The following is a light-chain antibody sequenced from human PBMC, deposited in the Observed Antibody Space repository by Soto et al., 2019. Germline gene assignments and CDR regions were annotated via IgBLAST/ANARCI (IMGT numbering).Light chain of an antibody. CDR3: HQYGSSPPRT. CDR1: QSVSNDF. J-gene: IGKJ1*01. V-gene: IGKV3-20*01. Sequence: EIVLTQSPGILSLSPGERATLSCRASQSVSNDFLAWYQQKPGQAPRLLIYGASTRATDVPDRFSGSGSGADFTLTISSLEPEDFAVYYCHQYGSSPPRTFGQGTKVE. CDR2: GAS.